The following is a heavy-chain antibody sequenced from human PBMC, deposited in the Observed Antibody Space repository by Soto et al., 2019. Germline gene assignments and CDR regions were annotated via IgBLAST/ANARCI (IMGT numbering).Heavy chain of an antibody. Sequence: EVQLVESGGGLVQPGGSLRLSCAASELTFSNYWMSWVRQAPGKGLEWVAIIKQDGSEKYYVDSVKGRFTISRDNAKNSLYLQMDSLRAEDTAVYYCARGGRSGDSWGQGTLVTVSS. CDR3: ARGGRSGDS. D-gene: IGHD3-3*01. J-gene: IGHJ4*02. V-gene: IGHV3-7*05. CDR1: ELTFSNYW. CDR2: IKQDGSEK.